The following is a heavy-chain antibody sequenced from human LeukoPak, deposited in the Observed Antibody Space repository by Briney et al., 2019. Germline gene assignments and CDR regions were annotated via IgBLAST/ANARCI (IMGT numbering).Heavy chain of an antibody. J-gene: IGHJ4*02. CDR2: IYTSGST. V-gene: IGHV4-4*07. CDR1: DGSISSYY. Sequence: SETLSLTCTVSDGSISSYYWRWIRQPAGKGLEWIGRIYTSGSTNYNPSLKSRFPMSVDTSKNHFSLKLSSVTAADTAVYYCAREAVAAAGRYFDYWGQGTLVTVSS. CDR3: AREAVAAAGRYFDY. D-gene: IGHD6-13*01.